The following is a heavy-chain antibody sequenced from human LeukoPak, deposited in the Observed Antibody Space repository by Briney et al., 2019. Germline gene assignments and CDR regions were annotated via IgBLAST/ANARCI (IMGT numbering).Heavy chain of an antibody. CDR3: ARLYYDILTGYYIRGDYYYYYYMDV. CDR2: IYYSGST. CDR1: GGSISSSSYY. D-gene: IGHD3-9*01. J-gene: IGHJ6*03. Sequence: SETLSLTCTVSGGSISSSSYYWGWIRQPPGKGLEWIGSIYYSGSTYYNPSLKSRVTISVDTSKNQFSLKLSSVTAADTAVYYCARLYYDILTGYYIRGDYYYYYYMDVWGKGTTVTISS. V-gene: IGHV4-39*07.